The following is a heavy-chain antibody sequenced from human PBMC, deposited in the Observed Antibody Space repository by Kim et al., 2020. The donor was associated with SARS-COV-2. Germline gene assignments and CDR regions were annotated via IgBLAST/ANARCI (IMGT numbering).Heavy chain of an antibody. CDR1: GFTFSYYA. D-gene: IGHD6-13*01. CDR2: ISSNGGST. J-gene: IGHJ5*02. Sequence: GGSLRLSCSASGFTFSYYAMHWVRQAPGRGLEYVSAISSNGGSTFYADSLKGRFTISRDNSKNTLYLQMSSLRAEDTAVYYCVRAVGAAARQMWFDPWGQGTLVTVSS. V-gene: IGHV3-64D*09. CDR3: VRAVGAAARQMWFDP.